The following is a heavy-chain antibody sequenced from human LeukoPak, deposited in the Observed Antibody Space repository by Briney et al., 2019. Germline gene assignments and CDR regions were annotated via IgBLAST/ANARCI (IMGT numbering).Heavy chain of an antibody. D-gene: IGHD1-26*01. V-gene: IGHV1-2*02. J-gene: IGHJ4*02. CDR1: GGTFSSYA. CDR2: IDSNTGDT. CDR3: ARDRSITEKYTGRYFHDY. Sequence: GASVKVSCKASGGTFSSYAISWVRQAPGQGLEWMGWIDSNTGDTKYTQKFQGRVSMTRDTSLNTAYMELSRLTSDDTAVYYCARDRSITEKYTGRYFHDYWGQGSLVTVSS.